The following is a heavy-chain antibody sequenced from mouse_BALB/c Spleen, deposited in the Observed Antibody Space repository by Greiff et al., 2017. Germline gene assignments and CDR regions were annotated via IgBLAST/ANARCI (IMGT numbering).Heavy chain of an antibody. D-gene: IGHD1-1*01. Sequence: EVHLVESGGGLVQPGGSLRLSCATSGFTFTDYYMSWVRQPPGKALEWLGFIRNKANGYTTEYSASVKGRFTISRDNSQSILYLQMNTLRAEDSATYYCANYGSSYWYFDVWGAGTTVTVSS. CDR1: GFTFTDYY. CDR2: IRNKANGYTT. CDR3: ANYGSSYWYFDV. J-gene: IGHJ1*01. V-gene: IGHV7-3*02.